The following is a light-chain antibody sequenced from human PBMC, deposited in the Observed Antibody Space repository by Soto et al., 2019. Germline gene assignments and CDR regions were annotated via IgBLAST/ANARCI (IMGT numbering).Light chain of an antibody. J-gene: IGKJ5*01. CDR1: QSVRSY. CDR2: DAS. V-gene: IGKV3-11*01. Sequence: EIVLTQSPGTLSLTPGERATLSCRASQSVRSYLAWYQQKLGQAPRLLIYDASNRATGIPARFSGSGSGTDFTLTISSLESEDFAVYYCQQRSNWPITFGQGTRLEIK. CDR3: QQRSNWPIT.